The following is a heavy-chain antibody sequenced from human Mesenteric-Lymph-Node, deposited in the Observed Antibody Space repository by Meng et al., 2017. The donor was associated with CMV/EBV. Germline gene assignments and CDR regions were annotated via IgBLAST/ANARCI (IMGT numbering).Heavy chain of an antibody. Sequence: VYGGSFSSYYWSWIRQPPGKGLEWIGEINHSGSTNYNPSLKSRVTISVDTSKNQFSLKLSSVTAADTAVYYCARERGWGTLMYYFDYWGQGTLVTVSS. CDR1: GGSFSSYY. J-gene: IGHJ4*02. CDR2: INHSGST. CDR3: ARERGWGTLMYYFDY. D-gene: IGHD6-19*01. V-gene: IGHV4-34*01.